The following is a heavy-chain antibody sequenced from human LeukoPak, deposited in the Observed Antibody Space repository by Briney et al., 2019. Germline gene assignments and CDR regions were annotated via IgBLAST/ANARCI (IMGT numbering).Heavy chain of an antibody. CDR2: IHHSGTT. D-gene: IGHD3-16*01. Sequence: SETLSLTCAFYGESFSGYYWSWIRQPPGKGLEWIGEIHHSGTTNYNPSLKSRVTISVDKSKNQFSLKLSSVTAADTAVYYCASWGSGLYMDVWGKGTTVTVSS. J-gene: IGHJ6*03. CDR3: ASWGSGLYMDV. V-gene: IGHV4-34*01. CDR1: GESFSGYY.